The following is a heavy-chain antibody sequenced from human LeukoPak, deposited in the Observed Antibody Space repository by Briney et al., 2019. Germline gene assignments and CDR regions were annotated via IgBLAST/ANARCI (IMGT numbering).Heavy chain of an antibody. D-gene: IGHD6-19*01. V-gene: IGHV3-33*01. Sequence: GGSLRLSCAASGFTFSSYGMHWVRQAPGKGLERVAVIWYDGSNKYYADSVKGRFTISRDNSKNTLYLQMNSLRAEDTAVYYCARSGYSSGWYSVGAFDIWGQGTMVTVSS. CDR1: GFTFSSYG. CDR2: IWYDGSNK. J-gene: IGHJ3*02. CDR3: ARSGYSSGWYSVGAFDI.